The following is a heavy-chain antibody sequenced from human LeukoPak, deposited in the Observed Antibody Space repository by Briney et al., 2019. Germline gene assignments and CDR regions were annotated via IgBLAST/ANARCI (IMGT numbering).Heavy chain of an antibody. D-gene: IGHD3-9*01. J-gene: IGHJ4*02. CDR1: GVSFSGYY. CDR3: ARGKEAPDILTGYPHAPFDY. V-gene: IGHV4-34*01. Sequence: KPSETLSLTCAVYGVSFSGYYWSWIRQPPGKGLEWIGEINHSGSTNYNPSLKSRVTISVDTSKNQFSLKLSSVTAADTAVYYCARGKEAPDILTGYPHAPFDYWGQGTLVTVSS. CDR2: INHSGST.